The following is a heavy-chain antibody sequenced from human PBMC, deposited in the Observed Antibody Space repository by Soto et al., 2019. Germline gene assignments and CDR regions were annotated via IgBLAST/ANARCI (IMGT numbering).Heavy chain of an antibody. D-gene: IGHD4-17*01. CDR2: IIPILGIA. CDR3: ARDTNSHKSPNDYGDYPLDY. V-gene: IGHV1-69*04. CDR1: GGTFSSYT. Sequence: GASVKVSCKASGGTFSSYTISWVRQAPGQGLEWMGRIIPILGIANYAQKFQGRVTITADKSTSTAYMELSSLRSEDTAVYYCARDTNSHKSPNDYGDYPLDYWGQGTLVTVSS. J-gene: IGHJ4*02.